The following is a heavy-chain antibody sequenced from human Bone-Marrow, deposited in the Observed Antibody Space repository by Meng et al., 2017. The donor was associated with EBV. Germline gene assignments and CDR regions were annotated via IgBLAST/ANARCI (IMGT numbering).Heavy chain of an antibody. CDR3: TRTPCSGDNCYALDT. D-gene: IGHD2-15*01. V-gene: IGHV4-4*03. Sequence: PGLLNPPGPLPLTCAYSGGSISTRNYWSWVRQPPGKGLEWIGEIYHSGSTSYNPSLKSRVTILVDKSKNQFSLKLTSVNAADTAVYYCTRTPCSGDNCYALDTWGQGTLVTVSS. CDR1: GGSISTRNY. J-gene: IGHJ5*02. CDR2: IYHSGST.